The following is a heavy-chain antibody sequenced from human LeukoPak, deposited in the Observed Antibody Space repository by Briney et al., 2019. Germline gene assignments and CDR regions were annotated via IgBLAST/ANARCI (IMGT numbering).Heavy chain of an antibody. CDR3: ARGLSRWSTPTSSYYYRMDV. Sequence: SVKASCKASGGTLSTYSISWVRQAPGQGLEWMGGIIPIFNTINYAQRFQGRVTLTADESTNTAYMELSSLRSEDTAVYYCARGLSRWSTPTSSYYYRMDVWGQGTTVAVSS. CDR1: GGTLSTYS. D-gene: IGHD4-23*01. CDR2: IIPIFNTI. V-gene: IGHV1-69*13. J-gene: IGHJ6*02.